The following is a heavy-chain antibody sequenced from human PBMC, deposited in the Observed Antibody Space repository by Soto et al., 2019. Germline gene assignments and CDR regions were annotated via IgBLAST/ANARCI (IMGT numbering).Heavy chain of an antibody. CDR2: ISGSGGST. D-gene: IGHD4-17*01. J-gene: IGHJ6*02. CDR1: GFTFSSYA. V-gene: IGHV3-23*01. CDR3: AKVHDDYGDYDYYYYYGMDV. Sequence: EVQLLESGGGLVQPGGSLRLSCAASGFTFSSYAMSWVRQAPGKGLEWDSAISGSGGSTYYADSVKGRFTISRDNSKNTLYLQMNSLRAEDTAVYYCAKVHDDYGDYDYYYYYGMDVWGQGTTVTVSS.